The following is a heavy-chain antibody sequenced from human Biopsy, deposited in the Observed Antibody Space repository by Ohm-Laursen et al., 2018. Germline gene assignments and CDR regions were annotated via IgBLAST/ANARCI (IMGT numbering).Heavy chain of an antibody. D-gene: IGHD1-26*01. CDR3: AIEGGTYSKPFDY. J-gene: IGHJ4*02. V-gene: IGHV1-8*01. Sequence: SSVKVFCKASGYTFISYDIDWVRQATGQGLEWMGWMNPNSGKTGYAQKFQGRVTMTTNTPVNTAYMELSSLTFEDTAVYYCAIEGGTYSKPFDYWGQGSQVIVSS. CDR1: GYTFISYD. CDR2: MNPNSGKT.